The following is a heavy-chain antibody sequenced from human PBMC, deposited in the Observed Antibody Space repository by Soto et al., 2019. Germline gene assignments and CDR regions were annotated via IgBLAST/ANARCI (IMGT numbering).Heavy chain of an antibody. D-gene: IGHD6-13*01. CDR2: SSAYNGNT. Sequence: QVQLVQSGAEVKKPGASVKVSCKASGYTFTSYGITWVRQAPGRGLEWLGWSSAYNGNTDYAQKVQDRVTMTTDRSTSPAYMELRSLRSDDTTVYYCARADVLEYTSRFCLDFWGQGTLVTVSS. J-gene: IGHJ4*02. CDR3: ARADVLEYTSRFCLDF. CDR1: GYTFTSYG. V-gene: IGHV1-18*01.